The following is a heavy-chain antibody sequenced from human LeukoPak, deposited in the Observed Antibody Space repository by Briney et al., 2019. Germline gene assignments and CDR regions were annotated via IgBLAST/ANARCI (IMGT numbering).Heavy chain of an antibody. Sequence: PSETLSLTCAVNGGSLNGYSWNWIRRPPGKGLEWIGEINPSETANYNPSLKSRVSLSVDSSKNQFSLKLSSVTAADTAVYYCARGRQEITMIVVVMSAASYYLDVWGKGTTVAVS. V-gene: IGHV4-34*01. J-gene: IGHJ6*03. CDR2: INPSETA. D-gene: IGHD3-22*01. CDR1: GGSLNGYS. CDR3: ARGRQEITMIVVVMSAASYYLDV.